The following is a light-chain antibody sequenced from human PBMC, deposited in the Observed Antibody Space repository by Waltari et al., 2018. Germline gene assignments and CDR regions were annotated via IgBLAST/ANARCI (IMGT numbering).Light chain of an antibody. CDR3: QQYVTLPAT. J-gene: IGKJ1*01. CDR2: HAS. Sequence: EIVMTQSPATLSVSPGERATLSCRASQSVRWFLAWYQQKPGQAPRLLIYHASSRATGIADRFSGSGSGTDISLTISRLEPEDFAVYYCQQYVTLPATVGQGTKREIK. CDR1: QSVRWF. V-gene: IGKV3-20*01.